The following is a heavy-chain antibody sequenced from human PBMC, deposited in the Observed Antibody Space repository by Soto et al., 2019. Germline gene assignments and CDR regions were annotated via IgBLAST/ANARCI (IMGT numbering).Heavy chain of an antibody. J-gene: IGHJ4*02. D-gene: IGHD6-13*01. Sequence: SVNVSCKASGFTFTSSAVQWVRQARGQRLEWIGWIVVGSGNTNYAQKFQERVTITRDMSTSTAYMELSSLRSEDTAVYYCATGIAAAGYDYWGQGTLVTVSS. CDR1: GFTFTSSA. CDR3: ATGIAAAGYDY. CDR2: IVVGSGNT. V-gene: IGHV1-58*01.